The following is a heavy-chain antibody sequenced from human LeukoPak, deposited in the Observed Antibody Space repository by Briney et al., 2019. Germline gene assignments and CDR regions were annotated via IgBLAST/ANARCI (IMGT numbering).Heavy chain of an antibody. CDR1: GGSFSGYD. D-gene: IGHD5-18*01. Sequence: PSETLSLTYAVYGGSFSGYDWSWIRQPPGKGLEWIGEINHSGSTNYNPSLKSRVTISVDTSKNQISLKLSSVTAADTAVHYCARRNGGYSYGSHFDYWGQGTLVTVSS. CDR3: ARRNGGYSYGSHFDY. CDR2: INHSGST. J-gene: IGHJ4*02. V-gene: IGHV4-34*01.